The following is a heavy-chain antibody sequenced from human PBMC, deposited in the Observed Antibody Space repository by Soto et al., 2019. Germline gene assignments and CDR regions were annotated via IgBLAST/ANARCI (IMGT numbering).Heavy chain of an antibody. CDR3: AREGSCSSTSCYTYDYYYGMDV. CDR1: GYTFTSYG. D-gene: IGHD2-2*02. Sequence: QVQLVQSGAEVKKPGASVKVSCKASGYTFTSYGISWVRQAPGQGLEWMGWISAYNGNTNYAQKLQGRVTMTTDTSTSTADMGLRSLRADDTAVYYCAREGSCSSTSCYTYDYYYGMDVWGQGTTVTVSS. CDR2: ISAYNGNT. V-gene: IGHV1-18*01. J-gene: IGHJ6*02.